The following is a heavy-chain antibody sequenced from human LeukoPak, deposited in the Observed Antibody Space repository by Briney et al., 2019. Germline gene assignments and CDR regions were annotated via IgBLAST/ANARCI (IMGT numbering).Heavy chain of an antibody. CDR2: IYYSGST. V-gene: IGHV4-59*01. D-gene: IGHD3-10*01. CDR1: GGSISSYY. J-gene: IGHJ3*02. Sequence: SETLSLTCTVSGGSISSYYWSWIRQPPGKGLEWIGYIYYSGSTNYNPSLKSRVTISVDTSKNQFSLKLSSVTAADTAVYYCARVQGRYYGSGSSIYAFDIWGQGTMVTVSS. CDR3: ARVQGRYYGSGSSIYAFDI.